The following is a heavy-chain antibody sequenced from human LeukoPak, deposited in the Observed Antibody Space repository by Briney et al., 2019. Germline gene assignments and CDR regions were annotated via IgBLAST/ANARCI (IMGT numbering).Heavy chain of an antibody. V-gene: IGHV3-7*03. Sequence: PGGSLRLSCAASGFTFSSNWMSWVRQAPGKGLEWVANIKQDGSEKYYVDSVKGRFTISRDNSKNSLYPQMNSERAEHTALYYCAKDFSADYYYSMDVGGKGPPVTVPS. CDR3: AKDFSADYYYSMDV. CDR1: GFTFSSNW. CDR2: IKQDGSEK. J-gene: IGHJ6*03. D-gene: IGHD3-3*02.